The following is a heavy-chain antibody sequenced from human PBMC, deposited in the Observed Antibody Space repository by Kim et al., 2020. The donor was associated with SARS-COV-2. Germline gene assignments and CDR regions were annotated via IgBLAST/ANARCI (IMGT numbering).Heavy chain of an antibody. CDR2: ISRSSSHI. V-gene: IGHV3-21*01. CDR3: ATRPDQTFSDH. Sequence: GGSLRLSCEASGFTFSSYSMNWIRQAPGKGLEWVSSISRSSSHIYYADSVKGRFTISRDNAKNSLYLQMSSLRAEDTAVYYCATRPDQTFSDHWGQGTLVTVSS. CDR1: GFTFSSYS. J-gene: IGHJ5*02.